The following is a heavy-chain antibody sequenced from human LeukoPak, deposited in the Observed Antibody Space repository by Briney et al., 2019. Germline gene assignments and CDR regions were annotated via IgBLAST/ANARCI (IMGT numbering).Heavy chain of an antibody. J-gene: IGHJ3*02. V-gene: IGHV3-11*01. CDR1: GFTFSDYY. Sequence: GGSLRLSCAASGFTFSDYYMSWIRQAPGKGLEWIAYISITGNTIKYADSVKGRFTISRDNSKNTLYLQMNSLRAEDTAVYYCARVSPQLARAFDIWGQGTMVTVSS. D-gene: IGHD6-6*01. CDR2: ISITGNTI. CDR3: ARVSPQLARAFDI.